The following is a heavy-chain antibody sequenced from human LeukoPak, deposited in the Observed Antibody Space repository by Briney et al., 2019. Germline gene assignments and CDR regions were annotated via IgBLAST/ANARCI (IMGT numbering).Heavy chain of an antibody. D-gene: IGHD2-15*01. Sequence: GGSLRLSCVVSGFTSSNYVIHWVRQTPVQGLQWVALISLDGSQRFYADSVKGRFAVSRDNSRNTLYLQVNSLRAEDMAIYYCAKNGDRGAYCSGGTCYPYFYYYMDVWGKGTTVTFSS. V-gene: IGHV3-30*18. CDR3: AKNGDRGAYCSGGTCYPYFYYYMDV. CDR2: ISLDGSQR. CDR1: GFTSSNYV. J-gene: IGHJ6*03.